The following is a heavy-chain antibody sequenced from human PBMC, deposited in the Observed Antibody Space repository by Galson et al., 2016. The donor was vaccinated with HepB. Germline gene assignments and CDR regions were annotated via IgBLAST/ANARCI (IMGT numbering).Heavy chain of an antibody. CDR3: ARGSGQLVLVY. D-gene: IGHD6-13*01. CDR1: GYTFTNYA. J-gene: IGHJ4*02. Sequence: SVKVSCKPSGYTFTNYAMHWVRQAPGQRLEWMGWINAGNGNTKYSQKFQGRVTITRDTSASTAYMDLSSLRSEDTAVYYCARGSGQLVLVYWGQGTLVTVSS. CDR2: INAGNGNT. V-gene: IGHV1-3*01.